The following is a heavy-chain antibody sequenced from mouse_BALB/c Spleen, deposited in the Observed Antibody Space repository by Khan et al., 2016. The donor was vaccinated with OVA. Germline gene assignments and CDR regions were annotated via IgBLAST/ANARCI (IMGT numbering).Heavy chain of an antibody. CDR1: GYTFTSNW. CDR3: ARSLLRPTVCAMDY. Sequence: QVQLQQSGPEVVRPGASVKMSCKASGYTFTSNWMHWVKQRPGQGLDWIGIIDPSNSETRLNQTFKDKATLNVDKSSNTAYLQLSCLTSEDSAVYFCARSLLRPTVCAMDYWGQGSSVTVSS. J-gene: IGHJ4*01. D-gene: IGHD1-1*01. V-gene: IGHV1-52*01. CDR2: IDPSNSET.